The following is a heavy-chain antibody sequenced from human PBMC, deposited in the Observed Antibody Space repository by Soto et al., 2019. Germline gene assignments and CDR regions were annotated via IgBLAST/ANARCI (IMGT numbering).Heavy chain of an antibody. CDR2: ISWDGLAQ. Sequence: VQLVESGGGVVQPGRSLRLLCEASGFSFSRYGMHWVRQAPGLGLEWVAVISWDGLAQYYADSVKGRFTISRDNSQSTLYLQMNSLRAEDTAVYYCAKDYSTVTTDPLSVVLFDYWGQGALVTVSS. V-gene: IGHV3-30*18. CDR3: AKDYSTVTTDPLSVVLFDY. D-gene: IGHD4-17*01. CDR1: GFSFSRYG. J-gene: IGHJ4*02.